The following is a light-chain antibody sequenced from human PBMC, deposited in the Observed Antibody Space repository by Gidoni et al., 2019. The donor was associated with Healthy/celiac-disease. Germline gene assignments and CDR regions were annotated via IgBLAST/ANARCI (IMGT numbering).Light chain of an antibody. Sequence: EIVLTQSPGTRSLSPGERATLSCRASQSVSSSYLAWYQQKPGQAPRLLIYGASSMATGIPDRFSGSGSGTDFTLTISRLEPEDFAVYYCQQYGSSPPWTFGQGTKVEIK. CDR1: QSVSSSY. CDR3: QQYGSSPPWT. CDR2: GAS. V-gene: IGKV3-20*01. J-gene: IGKJ1*01.